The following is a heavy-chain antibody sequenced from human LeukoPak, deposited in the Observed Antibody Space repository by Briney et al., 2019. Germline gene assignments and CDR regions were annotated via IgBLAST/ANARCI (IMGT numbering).Heavy chain of an antibody. CDR3: ASFGGVVAVVAATPLYYYYYMDV. J-gene: IGHJ6*03. V-gene: IGHV1-69*04. Sequence: SVKVSCKASGGTFSSYAISWVRQAPGQGLEWMGRIIPILGIANYAQKFQGRVTITADKSTSTAYMELSSLRSEDTAVYYCASFGGVVAVVAATPLYYYYYMDVWGKGTTVTVSS. D-gene: IGHD2-15*01. CDR1: GGTFSSYA. CDR2: IIPILGIA.